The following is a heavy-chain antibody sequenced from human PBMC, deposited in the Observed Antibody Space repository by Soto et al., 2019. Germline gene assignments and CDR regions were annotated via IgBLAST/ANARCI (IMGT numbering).Heavy chain of an antibody. CDR2: ISYDGSNK. D-gene: IGHD2-15*01. V-gene: IGHV3-30*18. CDR3: AQGVVVAATYFQH. J-gene: IGHJ1*01. CDR1: GFTFSSYG. Sequence: QVQLVESGGGVVQPGRSLRLSCAASGFTFSSYGMHWVRQAPGKGLEWVAGISYDGSNKYYADSVKGRFTISRDNSKNTLYLQMNSLSAEDTAVYYCAQGVVVAATYFQHWGQRTLVTVSS.